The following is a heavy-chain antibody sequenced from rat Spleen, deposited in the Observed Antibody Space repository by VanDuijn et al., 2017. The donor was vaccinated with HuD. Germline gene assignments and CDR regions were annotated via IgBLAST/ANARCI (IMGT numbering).Heavy chain of an antibody. V-gene: IGHV2-30*01. D-gene: IGHD1-2*01. CDR1: GFSLTSYN. CDR2: IWAGGST. CDR3: ARVGYSSYVRYFDY. J-gene: IGHJ2*01. Sequence: QVQLKESGPGLVQPSQTLSLTCTVSGFSLTSYNVHWVRQPPGKGLEGMGVIWAGGSTADNSVFKSRLTISRDISKSKVFLNINSLQPEDTATYDCARVGYSSYVRYFDYWGQGVMVTVSS.